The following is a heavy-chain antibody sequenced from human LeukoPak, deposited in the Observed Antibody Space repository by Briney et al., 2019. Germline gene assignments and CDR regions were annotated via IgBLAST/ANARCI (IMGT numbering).Heavy chain of an antibody. Sequence: PGGSLRLSCAASEFTFTDYYMGWIRQAPGKGLEWLSYISGSGTTIFYADSVKGRFTISRDNAKNSVDLQMNSLRAEDTAVYYCARVDFWSGHWGQGTLVTVSS. V-gene: IGHV3-11*04. J-gene: IGHJ4*02. D-gene: IGHD3-3*01. CDR3: ARVDFWSGH. CDR1: EFTFTDYY. CDR2: ISGSGTTI.